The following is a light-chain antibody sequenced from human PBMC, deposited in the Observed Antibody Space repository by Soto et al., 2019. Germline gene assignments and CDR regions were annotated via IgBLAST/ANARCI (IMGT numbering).Light chain of an antibody. J-gene: IGLJ1*01. CDR1: SSDVGGYNY. CDR3: SSYAGSNIDV. CDR2: DVS. V-gene: IGLV2-8*01. Sequence: QSALTQPPSASGSPGQSVTISCTGTSSDVGGYNYVSWYQQHPGRAPKVMIYDVSERPSGVPDRFSGSESGNTASLTVSGLQAEDEADYYCSSYAGSNIDVFGTGTKLTVL.